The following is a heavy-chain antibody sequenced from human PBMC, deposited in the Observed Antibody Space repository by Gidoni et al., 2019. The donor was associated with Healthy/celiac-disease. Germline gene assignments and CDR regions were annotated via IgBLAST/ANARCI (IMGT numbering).Heavy chain of an antibody. V-gene: IGHV3-30*18. CDR2: ISYDGSNK. CDR1: GCTFSSYG. J-gene: IGHJ3*02. D-gene: IGHD5-12*01. Sequence: QVQLVESGGGVVQPGRSLRLSCAAPGCTFSSYGMHWVRQAHGKGLEWVAVISYDGSNKYYADSVKGRFTISRDNSKNTLYLQMNSLRAEDTAVYYCAKDEGDGYNGGAFDIWGQGTMVTVSS. CDR3: AKDEGDGYNGGAFDI.